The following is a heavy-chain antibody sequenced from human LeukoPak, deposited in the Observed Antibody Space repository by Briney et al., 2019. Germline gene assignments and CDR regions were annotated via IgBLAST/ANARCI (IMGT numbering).Heavy chain of an antibody. J-gene: IGHJ6*03. CDR2: ISSSSSYI. CDR3: ARRKYYYDSSGYDYYYYYYMDV. CDR1: GFTFSSYS. D-gene: IGHD3-22*01. V-gene: IGHV3-21*01. Sequence: PGGSLRLSCAASGFTFSSYSMNWVRQAPGKGLEWVSSISSSSSYIYYADSVKGRFTISRDNAKNSLYLQMNSLRAEDTAVYYCARRKYYYDSSGYDYYYYYYMDVWGKGTTVTISS.